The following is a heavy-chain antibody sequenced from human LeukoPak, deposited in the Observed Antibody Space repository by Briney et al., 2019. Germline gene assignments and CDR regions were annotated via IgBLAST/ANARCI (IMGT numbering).Heavy chain of an antibody. CDR1: GYSFTSYW. V-gene: IGHV5-51*01. D-gene: IGHD5-12*01. J-gene: IGHJ4*02. CDR3: ASRSNSGYEFFDY. CDR2: IYPGDSDT. Sequence: GESLKISCKGSGYSFTSYWIGWVRQMPGKGLEWMGIIYPGDSDTRYSLSFQGQVTISADKSISTAYLQWSSLKASDTAMYYCASRSNSGYEFFDYWGQGTLVTVSS.